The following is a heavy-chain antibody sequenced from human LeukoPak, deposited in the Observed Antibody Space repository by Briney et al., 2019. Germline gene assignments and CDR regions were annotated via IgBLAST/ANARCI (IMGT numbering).Heavy chain of an antibody. CDR1: GFTVSSYW. CDR2: VKQDGSEK. V-gene: IGHV3-7*01. J-gene: IGHJ5*02. CDR3: TTNVHDL. Sequence: QPGGSLRVSCAASGFTVSSYWMSWVRQAPGEGLEWVATVKQDGSEKFYVDSVKGRFTIFSDTAKNSLYLQMNSLRGEDTAVYYCTTNVHDLWGQGTLVTVSS.